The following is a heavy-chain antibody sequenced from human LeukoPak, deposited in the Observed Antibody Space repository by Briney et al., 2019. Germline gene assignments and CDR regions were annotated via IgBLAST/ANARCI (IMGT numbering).Heavy chain of an antibody. Sequence: SVKVSCKASGGTFSSYAISWVRQAPGQGLEWTGGIIPIFGTANYAQKFQGRVTITTDESTSTAYMELSSLRSEDTAVYYCANCSGSYYNVGWFDPWGQGTLVTVSS. J-gene: IGHJ5*02. CDR2: IIPIFGTA. CDR1: GGTFSSYA. CDR3: ANCSGSYYNVGWFDP. D-gene: IGHD3-10*02. V-gene: IGHV1-69*05.